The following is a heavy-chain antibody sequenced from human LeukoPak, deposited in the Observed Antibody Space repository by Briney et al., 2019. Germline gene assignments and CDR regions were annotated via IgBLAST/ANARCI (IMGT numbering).Heavy chain of an antibody. D-gene: IGHD6-19*01. CDR1: GVSISSYY. J-gene: IGHJ3*02. V-gene: IGHV4-59*08. Sequence: PSETLSLTCTVSGVSISSYYWSWIRQPPGKGLEWIGYIYYSGSTNYNPSLKSRVTISVDTSKNQSSLKLRSVTAADTAVYYCARGWAFDIWGQGTMVTVSS. CDR2: IYYSGST. CDR3: ARGWAFDI.